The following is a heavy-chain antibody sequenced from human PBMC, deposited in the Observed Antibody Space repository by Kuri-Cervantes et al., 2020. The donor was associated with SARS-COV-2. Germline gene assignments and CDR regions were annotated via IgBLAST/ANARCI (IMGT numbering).Heavy chain of an antibody. CDR2: IIPILGTA. Sequence: GGSLRLSCKASGGTFSSYAISWVRQAPGQGLEWMGRIIPILGTANYAQKFQGRVTITADKSTSTAYMELRSLRSDDTAVYYCASPETLRPYCSSTSCYTDDAFDIWGQGTMVTVSS. D-gene: IGHD2-2*02. CDR3: ASPETLRPYCSSTSCYTDDAFDI. J-gene: IGHJ3*02. V-gene: IGHV1-69*04. CDR1: GGTFSSYA.